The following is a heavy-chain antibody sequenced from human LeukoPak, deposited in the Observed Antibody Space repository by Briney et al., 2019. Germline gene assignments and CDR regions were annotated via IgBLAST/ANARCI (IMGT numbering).Heavy chain of an antibody. Sequence: GGSLRLSCTAPGFTFGDYAMSWFRQAPGKGLEWVGFIRSKAYGGTTEYAASVKGRFTISRDDSKSIAYLQMNSLKTEDTAVYYCTRGGYSSGWYFDYWGQGTLVTVSS. D-gene: IGHD6-19*01. CDR1: GFTFGDYA. CDR3: TRGGYSSGWYFDY. CDR2: IRSKAYGGTT. J-gene: IGHJ4*02. V-gene: IGHV3-49*03.